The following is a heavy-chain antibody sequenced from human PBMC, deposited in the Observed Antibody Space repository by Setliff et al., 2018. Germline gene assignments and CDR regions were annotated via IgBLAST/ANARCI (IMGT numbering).Heavy chain of an antibody. V-gene: IGHV1-24*01. CDR3: ATVFWSGYYVAEYFQH. CDR2: FDPEDGET. Sequence: ASVKVSCKVSGYTLTELSMHWVRQAPGKGLEWMGGFDPEDGETIYAQKFQGRVTMTEDTSTDTAYMELSSLRSEDTAVYYCATVFWSGYYVAEYFQHWGQGTLDTVSS. CDR1: GYTLTELS. D-gene: IGHD3-3*01. J-gene: IGHJ1*01.